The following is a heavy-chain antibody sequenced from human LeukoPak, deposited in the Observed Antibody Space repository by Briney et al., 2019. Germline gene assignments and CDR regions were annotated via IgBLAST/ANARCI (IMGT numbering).Heavy chain of an antibody. V-gene: IGHV3-15*07. CDR2: IKSKTDSGTT. CDR3: TTDGLAVGGDY. Sequence: GGSLRLSCAASGFTFSNAWMNWVRQAPGKGLEWVGCIKSKTDSGTTDYAAPVKGRFTISRDDSKNTLYLQMNSLKTEDTAVYYCTTDGLAVGGDYWGQGTLVTVSS. D-gene: IGHD2-15*01. J-gene: IGHJ4*02. CDR1: GFTFSNAW.